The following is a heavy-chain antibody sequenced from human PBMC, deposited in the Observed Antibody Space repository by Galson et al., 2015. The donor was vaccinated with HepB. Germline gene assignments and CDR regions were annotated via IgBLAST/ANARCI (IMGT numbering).Heavy chain of an antibody. CDR2: ISYDGSNK. CDR1: GFTLSSYG. Sequence: SLRLSCAASGFTLSSYGMHWVRQAPGKGLEWVAVISYDGSNKYYADSVKGRFTISRDNSKNTLYLQMNSLRAEDTAVYYCAKDLSIVVVPAAIFDYWGQGTLVTVSS. V-gene: IGHV3-30*18. D-gene: IGHD2-2*02. J-gene: IGHJ4*02. CDR3: AKDLSIVVVPAAIFDY.